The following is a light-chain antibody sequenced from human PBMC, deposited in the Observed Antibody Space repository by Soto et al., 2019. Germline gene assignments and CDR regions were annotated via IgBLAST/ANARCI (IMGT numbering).Light chain of an antibody. Sequence: EIVLTQSPGTLSLSPGERATLSCRASQSVSSGYLAWYQQRPGQAPRLLMSRASSRATGIPDRFSGSGSGTDFTLTISRLEPEDFAVYYCQQYSNWPPITFGQGTRLEIK. CDR2: RAS. CDR1: QSVSSGY. CDR3: QQYSNWPPIT. J-gene: IGKJ5*01. V-gene: IGKV3-20*01.